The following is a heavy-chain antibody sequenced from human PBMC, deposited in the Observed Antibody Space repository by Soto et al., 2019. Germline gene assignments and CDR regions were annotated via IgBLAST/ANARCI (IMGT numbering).Heavy chain of an antibody. J-gene: IGHJ5*02. CDR3: ARAMDTAMASKANWFDP. Sequence: QVQLVESGGGVVQPGRSLRLSCAASGFTFRNYDMHWVRQAPGKGLEWVASISYDENKRYYTDSVQGRFTISRDNSKNTLYLQVNSLRAEDTAVYYCARAMDTAMASKANWFDPWGQGTLVTVSS. CDR2: ISYDENKR. CDR1: GFTFRNYD. V-gene: IGHV3-30-3*01. D-gene: IGHD5-18*01.